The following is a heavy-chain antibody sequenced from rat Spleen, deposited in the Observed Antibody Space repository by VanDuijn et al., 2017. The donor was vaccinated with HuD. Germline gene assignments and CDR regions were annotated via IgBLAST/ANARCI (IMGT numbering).Heavy chain of an antibody. Sequence: EVQLVESGGGLVQPGRSLKLSCVASGFTFNNYWMTWIHQAPGKGLEWVASITHDDGRTFYPDSVKGRFTISRDNSRNTLYLQMDSLRSEDTATYYCARHIYGSYVGWFAYWGQGTLVTVSS. J-gene: IGHJ3*01. CDR3: ARHIYGSYVGWFAY. CDR1: GFTFNNYW. V-gene: IGHV5-31*01. D-gene: IGHD1-3*01. CDR2: ITHDDGRT.